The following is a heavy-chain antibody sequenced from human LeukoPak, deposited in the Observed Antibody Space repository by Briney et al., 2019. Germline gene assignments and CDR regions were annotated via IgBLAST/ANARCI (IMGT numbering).Heavy chain of an antibody. J-gene: IGHJ3*02. CDR3: ARVPYAPRAFDI. CDR1: GYTFTSYG. D-gene: IGHD2-2*01. Sequence: ASVKVSCKASGYTFTSYGISWVRQAPGQGLEWMGWISAYNGNTNYAQKLQGRVTMTTDTSTSTAYMELSSLRSEDTAVYYCARVPYAPRAFDIWGQGTMVTVSS. CDR2: ISAYNGNT. V-gene: IGHV1-18*01.